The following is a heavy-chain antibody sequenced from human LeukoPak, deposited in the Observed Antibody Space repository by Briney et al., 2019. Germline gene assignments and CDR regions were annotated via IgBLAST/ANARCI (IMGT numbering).Heavy chain of an antibody. V-gene: IGHV6-1*01. J-gene: IGHJ6*02. Sequence: SQTLSLTCAISGDSVSSNSAAWNWIRQSPSRGLEWLGRTYYRSKWYNDYAVSVKSRMTINPDTSKNQFSLQLNSVTPEDTAVYYCARDLGSTTDYYYGMDVWGQGTTVTVSS. CDR3: ARDLGSTTDYYYGMDV. CDR1: GDSVSSNSAA. CDR2: TYYRSKWYN. D-gene: IGHD4-17*01.